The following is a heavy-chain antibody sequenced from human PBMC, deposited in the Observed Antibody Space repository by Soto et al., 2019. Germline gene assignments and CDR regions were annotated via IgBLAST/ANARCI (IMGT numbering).Heavy chain of an antibody. V-gene: IGHV1-18*01. CDR2: ISAYNGNT. Sequence: QVQLVQSGAEVKKPGASVKVSCKASGYTFTSYGISWVRQAPGQGLEWMGWISAYNGNTNYAQKLQGRVTITRDTSTSTAYMELRSLRSDDTAVYYCARPGGDIVVVPAASNWYFDLWGRGTLVTVSS. D-gene: IGHD2-2*01. CDR3: ARPGGDIVVVPAASNWYFDL. J-gene: IGHJ2*01. CDR1: GYTFTSYG.